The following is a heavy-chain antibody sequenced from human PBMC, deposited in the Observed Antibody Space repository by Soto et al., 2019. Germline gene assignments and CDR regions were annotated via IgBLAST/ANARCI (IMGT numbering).Heavy chain of an antibody. CDR1: GASITRGGFH. CDR3: ARRGSGHTFDY. CDR2: LYSGST. V-gene: IGHV4-39*02. J-gene: IGHJ4*02. D-gene: IGHD3-10*01. Sequence: QLQLQESGPGLVKPSETLSLTYAVTGASITRGGFHWGWIRQSPGQGLEWIGSLYSGSTYYNPSLKSRVTISADTSKNDFSLRLTSVTAADTAVYYCARRGSGHTFDYWGQGTLVTVSS.